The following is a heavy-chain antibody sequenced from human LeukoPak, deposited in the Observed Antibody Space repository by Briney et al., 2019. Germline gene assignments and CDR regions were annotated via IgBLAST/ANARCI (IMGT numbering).Heavy chain of an antibody. J-gene: IGHJ3*02. Sequence: GGSLRLSCAAFGFTFSSYSMNWVRQAPGKGLEWVSSISSSSSYIYYADSVKGRFTISRDNAKNSLYLQMNSLRAEDTAVYYCASFKEAGTQAFDIWGQGTMVTVSS. CDR3: ASFKEAGTQAFDI. D-gene: IGHD6-13*01. V-gene: IGHV3-21*01. CDR1: GFTFSSYS. CDR2: ISSSSSYI.